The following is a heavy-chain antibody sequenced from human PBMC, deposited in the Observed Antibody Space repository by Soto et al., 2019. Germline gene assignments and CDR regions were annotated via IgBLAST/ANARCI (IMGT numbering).Heavy chain of an antibody. Sequence: SETLSLTCTVSGGSISSYYWSWIRQPPGKGLEWIGYIYYSGSTNYNPSLKSRVTISVDTSKNQFSLKLSSVTAADTAVYYCARGRPTAVAGIFDYWGQGTLVTVSS. V-gene: IGHV4-59*12. CDR3: ARGRPTAVAGIFDY. CDR1: GGSISSYY. D-gene: IGHD6-19*01. J-gene: IGHJ4*02. CDR2: IYYSGST.